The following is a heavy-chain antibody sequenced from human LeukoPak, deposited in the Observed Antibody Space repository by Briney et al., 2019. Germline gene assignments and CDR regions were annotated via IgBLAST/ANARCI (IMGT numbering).Heavy chain of an antibody. CDR1: GGSISSGDYY. CDR2: IYYSGST. Sequence: SETLSLTCTVSGGSISSGDYYWSWIRQPPGKGLEWIGYIYYSGSTYYNPSLKSRVTISVDTSKNQFSLKLSSVTAADTAVYYCARANSELWLAYYYDYWGQGTLVTVSS. J-gene: IGHJ4*02. D-gene: IGHD5-18*01. CDR3: ARANSELWLAYYYDY. V-gene: IGHV4-30-4*01.